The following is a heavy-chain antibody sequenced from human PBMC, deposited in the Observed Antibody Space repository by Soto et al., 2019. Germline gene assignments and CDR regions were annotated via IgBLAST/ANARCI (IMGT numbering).Heavy chain of an antibody. Sequence: QVQLVQSGAEVKKPGASVKVSCKGSGYTFISYDISWVRQAPGQGLEWMGRISAYNGNTNYAQNLQGRVTLTTDTSTSTAYMELRSLRSDDTAVYYCAINYNTLTGYYRFFNYWGQGTLVTVS. J-gene: IGHJ4*02. CDR2: ISAYNGNT. CDR1: GYTFISYD. CDR3: AINYNTLTGYYRFFNY. V-gene: IGHV1-18*01. D-gene: IGHD3-9*01.